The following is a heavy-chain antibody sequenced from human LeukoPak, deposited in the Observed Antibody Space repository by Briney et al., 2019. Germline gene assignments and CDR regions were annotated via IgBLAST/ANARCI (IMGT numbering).Heavy chain of an antibody. Sequence: PGGSLRLSCAAPGFTFSSYGMHWVRQAPGKGLEWVAVIWYDGSNKYYADSVKGRFTISRDNSKNTLYLQMNSLRAEDTAVYYCARGNLGATPGYFDYWGQGTRVTVSS. CDR1: GFTFSSYG. CDR3: ARGNLGATPGYFDY. CDR2: IWYDGSNK. D-gene: IGHD1-26*01. V-gene: IGHV3-33*01. J-gene: IGHJ4*02.